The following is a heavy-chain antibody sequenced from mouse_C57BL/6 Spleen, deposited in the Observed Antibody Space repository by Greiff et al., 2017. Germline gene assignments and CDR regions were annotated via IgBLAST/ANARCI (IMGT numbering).Heavy chain of an antibody. J-gene: IGHJ2*01. D-gene: IGHD1-1*01. Sequence: VQGVESDAELVKPGASVKISCKVSGYTFTDHTIHWMKQRPEQGLEWIGYIYPRGGSTKYNEKFKGKATLTADKSSSTAYMQLNSLTSEDSAVYFGARWNYGSSYDHGGWGQTTTLTVAS. CDR2: IYPRGGST. V-gene: IGHV1-78*01. CDR1: GYTFTDHT. CDR3: ARWNYGSSYDHGG.